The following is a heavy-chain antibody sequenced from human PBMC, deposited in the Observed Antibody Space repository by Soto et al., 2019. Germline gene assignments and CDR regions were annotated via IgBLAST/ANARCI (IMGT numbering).Heavy chain of an antibody. CDR3: ARGDIVVVPAANSSSWFDP. CDR1: GYTFTSYA. J-gene: IGHJ5*02. Sequence: ASVKVSCKASGYTFTSYAMHWVRQAPGQRLEWMGWINAGNGNTKYSQKFQGRVTITRDTSASTAYMELSSLRSEDTAVYYCARGDIVVVPAANSSSWFDPWAREPWSPSPQ. V-gene: IGHV1-3*01. D-gene: IGHD2-2*01. CDR2: INAGNGNT.